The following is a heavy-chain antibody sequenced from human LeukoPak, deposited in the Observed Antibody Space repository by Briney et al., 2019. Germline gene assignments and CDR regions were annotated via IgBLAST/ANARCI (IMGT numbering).Heavy chain of an antibody. CDR2: INHSGST. D-gene: IGHD5-12*01. V-gene: IGHV4-34*01. CDR1: GGSFSGYY. Sequence: KPSETLSLTCAVYGGSFSGYYWSWIRQPPGKGLEWIGEINHSGSTNYNPSLKSRVTISVDTSKNQFSLKLSSVTAADTAVYYCAIGPSGYDDYWGQGTLVTVSS. J-gene: IGHJ4*02. CDR3: AIGPSGYDDY.